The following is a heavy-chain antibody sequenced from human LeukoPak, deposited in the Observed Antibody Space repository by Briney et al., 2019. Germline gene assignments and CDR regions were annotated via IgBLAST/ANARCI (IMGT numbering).Heavy chain of an antibody. CDR3: ARGLFDILTGYYLDY. J-gene: IGHJ4*02. V-gene: IGHV4-61*02. CDR1: GGSISSNSYY. Sequence: SETLSLTCAVSGGSISSNSYYWGWIRQPPGKGLEWIGRIYTSGSTNYNPSLKSRVTISVDTSKNQFSLKLSTVTAADTAVYYCARGLFDILTGYYLDYWGQGTLVTVSS. D-gene: IGHD3-9*01. CDR2: IYTSGST.